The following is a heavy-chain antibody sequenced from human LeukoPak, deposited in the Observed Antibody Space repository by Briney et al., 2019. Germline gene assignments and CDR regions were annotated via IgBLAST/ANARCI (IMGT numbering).Heavy chain of an antibody. D-gene: IGHD5-18*01. J-gene: IGHJ5*02. CDR3: ARDHPFLDSYGPQNNWFDP. CDR2: ISAYNGNT. V-gene: IGHV1-18*01. CDR1: GYTFTSYG. Sequence: ASVKVSCKASGYTFTSYGISWVRQAPGQGLEWMGWISAYNGNTNYAQKLQGRVTMTTDTSTSTAYMELRSLRSEDTAVYYCARDHPFLDSYGPQNNWFDPWGQGTLVTVSS.